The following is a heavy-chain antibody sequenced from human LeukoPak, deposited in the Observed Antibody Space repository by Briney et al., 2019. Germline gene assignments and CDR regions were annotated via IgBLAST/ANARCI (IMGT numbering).Heavy chain of an antibody. CDR2: IKQDGSEK. Sequence: PGGSLRLSCAASGFTFSSYWMSWVRQAPGKGLEXXXXIKQDGSEKYXVDSVXXXFTISRDNAKNSLYLQMNSLRAEDTAVYYCARETYDSSGYKPLDYWGQGTLVTVSS. V-gene: IGHV3-7*03. CDR3: ARETYDSSGYKPLDY. J-gene: IGHJ4*02. CDR1: GFTFSSYW. D-gene: IGHD3-22*01.